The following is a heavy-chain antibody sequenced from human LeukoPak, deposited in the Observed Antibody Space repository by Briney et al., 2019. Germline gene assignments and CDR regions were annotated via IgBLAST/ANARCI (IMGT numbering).Heavy chain of an antibody. D-gene: IGHD3-22*01. Sequence: ASVKVSCKASGGTFTSYYMHWVRQAPGQGLEWMGIINPSGGSTSYAQKFQGRVTMTRDTSTSTVYMELSSLRSEDTAVYYCARDPRDYYYDSSGYFPPDYWGQGTLVTVSS. CDR3: ARDPRDYYYDSSGYFPPDY. CDR2: INPSGGST. CDR1: GGTFTSYY. V-gene: IGHV1-46*01. J-gene: IGHJ4*02.